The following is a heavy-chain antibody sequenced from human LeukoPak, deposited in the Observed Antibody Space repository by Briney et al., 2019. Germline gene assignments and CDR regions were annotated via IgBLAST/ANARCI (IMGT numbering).Heavy chain of an antibody. Sequence: ASVKVSCKASGYTFTNYYLHWVRQAPGHGLEWMAIINPSDGGTYYEQKLQGRVTVTRDTSTSTVYMELSSLRSEDTAVYYCARDTRYMTAVTRGQHYYYGLDVWGQGTTVTV. CDR1: GYTFTNYY. D-gene: IGHD4-17*01. CDR2: INPSDGGT. V-gene: IGHV1-46*01. J-gene: IGHJ6*02. CDR3: ARDTRYMTAVTRGQHYYYGLDV.